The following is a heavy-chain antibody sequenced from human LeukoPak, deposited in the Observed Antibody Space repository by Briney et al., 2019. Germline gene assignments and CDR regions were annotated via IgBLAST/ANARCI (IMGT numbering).Heavy chain of an antibody. J-gene: IGHJ4*02. CDR3: ARSQNRAFGY. Sequence: SQTLSLTFAISGDSVSGSGVGWHWIRQSPSRGLEWLGKTYYWSKWYYDYAISVKSRITIIPDTSKNQFSLQLDSVTPDDTAVYYCARSQNRAFGYWGPGALVAVSS. V-gene: IGHV6-1*01. CDR2: TYYWSKWYY. D-gene: IGHD1-14*01. CDR1: GDSVSGSGVG.